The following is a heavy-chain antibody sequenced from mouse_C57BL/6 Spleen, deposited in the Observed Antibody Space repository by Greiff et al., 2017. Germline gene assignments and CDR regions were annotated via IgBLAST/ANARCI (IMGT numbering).Heavy chain of an antibody. CDR2: ILPSIGST. D-gene: IGHD2-1*01. CDR3: ARRKGYYAQEDWYFDV. V-gene: IGHV15-2*01. J-gene: IGHJ1*03. CDR1: DSAVFPIAY. Sequence: VQLQQSGSELRSPGSSVKLSCKDFDSAVFPIAYMSWVRQQPGHGFEWIGDILPSIGSTIYGEKFEDKATLDTDTLSNAAYLDLNSLTSEDSAMYSCARRKGYYAQEDWYFDVWGTGTTVTVSA.